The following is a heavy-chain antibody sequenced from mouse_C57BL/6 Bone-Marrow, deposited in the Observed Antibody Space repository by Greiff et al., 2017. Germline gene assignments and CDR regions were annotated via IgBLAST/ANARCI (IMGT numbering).Heavy chain of an antibody. V-gene: IGHV1-55*01. CDR3: ARPYYSNYWYFDV. CDR2: IYPGSGST. CDR1: GYTFTSYW. J-gene: IGHJ1*03. Sequence: VQLQQPGAELVKPGASVKMSCKASGYTFTSYWITWVKQRPGPGLEWIGDIYPGSGSTNYNEQFKSKATLTVDTSSSQAYMQLSSLTSEDSAVYYCARPYYSNYWYFDVWGTGTTVTVSS. D-gene: IGHD2-5*01.